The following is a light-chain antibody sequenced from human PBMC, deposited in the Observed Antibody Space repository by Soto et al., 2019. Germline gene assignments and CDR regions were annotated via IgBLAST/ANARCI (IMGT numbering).Light chain of an antibody. CDR2: EVS. V-gene: IGLV2-14*01. J-gene: IGLJ3*02. CDR1: SSDVGGYNY. CDR3: SSYTSSSTLDCV. Sequence: QSALTQPASVSGSPGQSITISCTGTSSDVGGYNYVSWYQQHPGKAPKLMIYEVSNRPSGVSNRFSGSKSGNTASLTISGLQGEDEADYYCSSYTSSSTLDCVFGRGTKLTVL.